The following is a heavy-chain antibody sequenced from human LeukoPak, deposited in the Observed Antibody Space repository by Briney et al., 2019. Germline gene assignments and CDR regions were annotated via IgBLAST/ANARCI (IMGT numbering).Heavy chain of an antibody. CDR1: GGSISSSNW. CDR2: IYHSGST. D-gene: IGHD6-13*01. V-gene: IGHV4-4*02. Sequence: PSETPSLTCAVSGGSISSSNWWSWVRQPPGKGLEWIGEIYHSGSTNYNPSLKSRVTISVDKSKNQFSLKLSSVTAADTAVYYCARIEQQLVRGFDPWGQGTLVTVSS. J-gene: IGHJ5*02. CDR3: ARIEQQLVRGFDP.